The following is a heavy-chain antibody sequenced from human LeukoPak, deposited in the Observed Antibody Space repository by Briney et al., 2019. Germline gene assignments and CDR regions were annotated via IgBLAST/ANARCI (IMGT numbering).Heavy chain of an antibody. CDR3: AKSGYFDWFGPFDY. Sequence: GGSLRLSCAASGFTFSSYWVSWVRQAPGKGLEWVANIKQDGSEKYYADSVKGRFTISRDNAKNSLYLQMNSLRAEDTALYYCAKSGYFDWFGPFDYWGQGTLVTVSS. D-gene: IGHD3-9*01. V-gene: IGHV3-7*03. J-gene: IGHJ4*02. CDR2: IKQDGSEK. CDR1: GFTFSSYW.